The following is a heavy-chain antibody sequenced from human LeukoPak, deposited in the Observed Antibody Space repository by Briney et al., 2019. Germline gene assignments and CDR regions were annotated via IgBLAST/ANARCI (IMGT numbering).Heavy chain of an antibody. CDR3: AGADLKFNNLLALNF. V-gene: IGHV1-69*13. CDR2: TIPILSAP. D-gene: IGHD1-1*01. J-gene: IGHJ4*02. CDR1: GGSFSRLS. Sequence: ASVKVSCKASGGSFSRLSINWVRQVPGQGLEWMGGTIPILSAPNYAQRFQDSVTFTADGSTSTAYMELSSLTSEDTAVYCCAGADLKFNNLLALNFWSQGTLVTVSS.